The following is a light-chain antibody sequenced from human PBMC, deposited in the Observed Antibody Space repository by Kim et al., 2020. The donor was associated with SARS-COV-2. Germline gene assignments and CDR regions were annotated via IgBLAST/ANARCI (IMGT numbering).Light chain of an antibody. J-gene: IGLJ1*01. CDR3: CAYAGSGTLL. Sequence: QSALTQPASVSGSPGQSITMSCTGTNRDVGGYDLVSWYQRHPGKGPKLLIYEVNKRPSGVSNRFSGFKSGSTASLTISGLQAEDEADYYCCAYAGSGTLLFGSGTKVTVL. CDR2: EVN. V-gene: IGLV2-23*01. CDR1: NRDVGGYDL.